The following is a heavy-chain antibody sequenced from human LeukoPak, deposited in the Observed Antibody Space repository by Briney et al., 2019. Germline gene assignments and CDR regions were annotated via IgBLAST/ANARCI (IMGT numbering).Heavy chain of an antibody. V-gene: IGHV3-53*01. CDR3: TKEDRYVRSGSRVTFDY. CDR2: IYSDNT. Sequence: TGGSLRLSCTVSGFTVSSNSMSWVRQAPGKGLEWVSFIYSDNTHYSDSVKGRFTISRDNSKNTLYLQMNSLRAEDTAVYYCTKEDRYVRSGSRVTFDYWGQGTLVTVSS. D-gene: IGHD3-10*01. CDR1: GFTVSSNS. J-gene: IGHJ4*02.